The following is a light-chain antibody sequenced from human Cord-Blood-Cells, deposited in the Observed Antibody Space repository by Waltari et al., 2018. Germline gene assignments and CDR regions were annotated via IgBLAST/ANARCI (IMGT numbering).Light chain of an antibody. V-gene: IGLV3-19*01. CDR3: NSRDSSGDLLV. J-gene: IGLJ2*01. Sequence: SSELPPDAAVSAALGQTVRITCEGDIVSSSHARRYQEKPGQAPVLVIYGKNNRPAGIPDRFSGSSSGNTASLTSTGAQAEDEAGYYCNSRDSSGDLLVFGGGTKLTVL. CDR2: GKN. CDR1: IVSSSH.